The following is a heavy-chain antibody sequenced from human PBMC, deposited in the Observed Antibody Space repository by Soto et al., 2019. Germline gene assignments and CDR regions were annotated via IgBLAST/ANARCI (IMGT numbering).Heavy chain of an antibody. J-gene: IGHJ3*02. CDR3: ARFYDSGRGAAFHI. CDR2: INNSGNT. CDR1: GGSISSYY. Sequence: QVQLQESGPGLVKPSETLSLTCTVSGGSISSYYWSWIRQPAVKGLEWSGRINNSGNTNCNPSLKSLVTLSVDTSTNHFSLKLSSVTAADTGVYYCARFYDSGRGAAFHIWGQGTMFTFSS. V-gene: IGHV4-4*07. D-gene: IGHD3-10*01.